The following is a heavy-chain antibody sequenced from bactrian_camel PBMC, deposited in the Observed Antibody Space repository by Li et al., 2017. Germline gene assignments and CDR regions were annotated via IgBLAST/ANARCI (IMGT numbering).Heavy chain of an antibody. CDR1: GHTFTYYC. D-gene: IGHD3*01. V-gene: IGHV3S1*01. J-gene: IGHJ4*01. Sequence: HVQLVESGGGSVQAGGSLRLSCTISGHTFTYYCVGWVRQAPEKGREGVAVLYTGGGAPHYADSVKGRFTLSRDMAENTLYLQMNNLQSEDTAMYTCVVRRVKECGAAGWWMGGLEGQGTQVTVS. CDR2: LYTGGGAP.